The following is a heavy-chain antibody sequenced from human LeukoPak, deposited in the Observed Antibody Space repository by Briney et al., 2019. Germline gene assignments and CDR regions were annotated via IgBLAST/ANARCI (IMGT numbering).Heavy chain of an antibody. D-gene: IGHD3-10*01. CDR1: GFTVSSNY. Sequence: GGSLRLSCAASGFTVSSNYMSWVRQAPGKGLEWVSVIYSGGSTYYADSVKGRFTISRDNSKSTLYIQMNSLRAEDTAVYYCARVEGSGSYYYSFNYWGQGTLVTVSS. CDR2: IYSGGST. J-gene: IGHJ4*02. CDR3: ARVEGSGSYYYSFNY. V-gene: IGHV3-53*01.